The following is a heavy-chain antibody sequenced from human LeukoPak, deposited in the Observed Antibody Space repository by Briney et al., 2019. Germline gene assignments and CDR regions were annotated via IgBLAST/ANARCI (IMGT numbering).Heavy chain of an antibody. Sequence: ASVKASCKASGYTFTSYDINWVRQATGQGLEWMGWMNPNSGNTGCAQKFQGRVTMTRNTSISTAYMELSSLRSEDTAVYYCARGRYDTNSGYFQHWGQGTLVTVSS. CDR2: MNPNSGNT. V-gene: IGHV1-8*01. J-gene: IGHJ1*01. CDR3: ARGRYDTNSGYFQH. D-gene: IGHD3-3*01. CDR1: GYTFTSYD.